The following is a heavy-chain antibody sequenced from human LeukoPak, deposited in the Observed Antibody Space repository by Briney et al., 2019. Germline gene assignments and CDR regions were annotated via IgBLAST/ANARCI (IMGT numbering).Heavy chain of an antibody. CDR1: GGSISSYY. CDR3: ARPAGAVAGRKVNWYFDL. J-gene: IGHJ2*01. Sequence: SETLSLTCTVSGGSISSYYWSWIRQPPAKGLEWIGYIYYSGSTNYNLSLKSRVTISVDTSKNQFSLKLSSVTAADTAVYYCARPAGAVAGRKVNWYFDLWGRGTLVTVSS. CDR2: IYYSGST. V-gene: IGHV4-59*01. D-gene: IGHD6-19*01.